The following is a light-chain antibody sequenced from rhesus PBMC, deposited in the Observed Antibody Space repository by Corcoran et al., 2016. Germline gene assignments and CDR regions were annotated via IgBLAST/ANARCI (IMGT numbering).Light chain of an antibody. CDR2: SAT. J-gene: IGKJ3*01. CDR3: QQYDYLPFT. Sequence: DIQMTQSPSSLSASVGDKVNISCHASQGISSWLVWYQQKPGKAPKPLIYSATSLQSGVPSRYSGSASRTDYTLHISSLQPEDFATYYCQQYDYLPFTFGPGTKLDIK. CDR1: QGISSW. V-gene: IGKV1-19*01.